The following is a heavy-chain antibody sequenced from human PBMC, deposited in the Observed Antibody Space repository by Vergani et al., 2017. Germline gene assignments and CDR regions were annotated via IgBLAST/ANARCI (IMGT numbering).Heavy chain of an antibody. CDR2: IYTSGAT. CDR3: PADTHSWQRANL. CDR1: GGSFSTGGQS. Sequence: QVQLQESGPGLVKPSQTLSLTCTVSGGSFSTGGQSWTWLRQSAGKGLEWIGRIYTSGATNYNPSLRSRAIMSVDASKKQFSLKLTSVTAADSAIYNCPADTHSWQRANLWGQGLLVSVSS. D-gene: IGHD6-13*01. V-gene: IGHV4-61*02. J-gene: IGHJ5*02.